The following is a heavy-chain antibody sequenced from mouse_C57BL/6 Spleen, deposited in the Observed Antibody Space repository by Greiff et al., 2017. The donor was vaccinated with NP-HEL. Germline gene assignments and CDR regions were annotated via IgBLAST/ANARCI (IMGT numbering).Heavy chain of an antibody. CDR1: GYTFTSYW. D-gene: IGHD4-1*01. CDR2: IHPNSGST. J-gene: IGHJ3*01. CDR3: ARGGLTAWFAY. Sequence: QVQLQQPGAELVKPGASVKLSCKASGYTFTSYWMHWVKQRPGQGLEWIGMIHPNSGSTNYNEKFKSKATLTVDKSSSTAYMQLSSLTSEDSAVYYCARGGLTAWFAYWGQGTLVTVSA. V-gene: IGHV1-64*01.